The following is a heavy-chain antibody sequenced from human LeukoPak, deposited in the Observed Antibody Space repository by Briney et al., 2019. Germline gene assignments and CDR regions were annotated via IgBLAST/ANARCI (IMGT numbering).Heavy chain of an antibody. CDR1: GFTFSSYW. CDR2: INSDGSST. CDR3: ARDRGSGRRNYYFDY. D-gene: IGHD3-10*01. V-gene: IGHV3-74*01. Sequence: PGGSLRLSCAASGFTFSSYWMHWVRQAPGKGLVWVSRINSDGSSTSYADSVKGRFTISGDNAKNTLYLQMNSLRAEDTAVYYCARDRGSGRRNYYFDYWSQGTLVTVSS. J-gene: IGHJ4*02.